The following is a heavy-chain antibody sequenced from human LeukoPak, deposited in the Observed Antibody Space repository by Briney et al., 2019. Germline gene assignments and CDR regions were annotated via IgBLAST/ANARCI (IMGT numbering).Heavy chain of an antibody. D-gene: IGHD2-21*01. V-gene: IGHV3-69-1*02. CDR3: ARDSPALRGGGECFDL. CDR1: GFTVSGNY. Sequence: GVSLRLSCAASGFTVSGNYLSWVRQAPGKGLEWVPSKTADSYYILRAHSLKGRFTISRDNAKSSLYLQVYSLRVEDTAVYYCARDSPALRGGGECFDLWGQGTLVTVSS. CDR2: KTADSYY. J-gene: IGHJ4*02.